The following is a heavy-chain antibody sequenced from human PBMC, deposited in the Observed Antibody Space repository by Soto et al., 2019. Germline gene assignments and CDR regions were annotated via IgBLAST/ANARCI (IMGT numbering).Heavy chain of an antibody. CDR2: MNPNSGNT. CDR1: GYTFTGYY. J-gene: IGHJ4*02. CDR3: ARTWGSIDY. D-gene: IGHD3-16*01. V-gene: IGHV1-8*02. Sequence: ASVKVSCKASGYTFTGYYMHWVRQATGQGLEWMGWMNPNSGNTGSAQKFQGRVTMTRDTSTSTAYMELSSLSSEDTGVYYCARTWGSIDYWGRGTLVTVSS.